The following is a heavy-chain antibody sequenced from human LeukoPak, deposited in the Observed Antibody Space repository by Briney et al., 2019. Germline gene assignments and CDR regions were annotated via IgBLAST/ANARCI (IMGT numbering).Heavy chain of an antibody. J-gene: IGHJ5*02. Sequence: SETLSLTCTVSGGSISSYYWSWIRQPPGKGREWVGYIYYSGSTNYNPSLKSRVTISVDTSKNQFSLKLSSVTAADTAVYYCARGYSYGFDWFDPWGQGTLVTVSS. V-gene: IGHV4-59*01. CDR2: IYYSGST. D-gene: IGHD5-18*01. CDR1: GGSISSYY. CDR3: ARGYSYGFDWFDP.